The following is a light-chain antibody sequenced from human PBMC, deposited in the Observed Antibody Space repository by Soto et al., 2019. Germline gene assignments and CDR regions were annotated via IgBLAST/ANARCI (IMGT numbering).Light chain of an antibody. Sequence: DIQMTQSPSFLSASVGDRVILTWRASQSISNYLNWYQQKPGKAPKLLIFAASSLQSGVPSRFSGSGSGTNFTLTISSLQPEEFATYYCQQSYSNPRTFGQGTKVDIK. J-gene: IGKJ1*01. CDR3: QQSYSNPRT. CDR2: AAS. CDR1: QSISNY. V-gene: IGKV1-39*01.